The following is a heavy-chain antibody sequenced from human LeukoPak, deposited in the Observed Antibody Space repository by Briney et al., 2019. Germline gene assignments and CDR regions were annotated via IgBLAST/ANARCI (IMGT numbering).Heavy chain of an antibody. V-gene: IGHV5-51*01. D-gene: IGHD3-22*01. J-gene: IGHJ3*02. CDR2: IYPGDSDT. CDR3: ARGSRVFAHYDSSGYYSAFDI. CDR1: GYIFTNYW. Sequence: GESLKISCKGSGYIFTNYWIGWVRQIPGKGLEWMGIIYPGDSDTRYSPSFQGQVTISADKSISTAYLQWSSLKASDTAMYYCARGSRVFAHYDSSGYYSAFDIWGQGTMVTVSS.